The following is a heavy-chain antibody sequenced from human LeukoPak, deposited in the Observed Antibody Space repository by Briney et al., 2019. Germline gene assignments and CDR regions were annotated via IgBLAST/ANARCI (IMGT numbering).Heavy chain of an antibody. J-gene: IGHJ4*02. CDR3: ARDKRSVDYYDSSGLFDY. D-gene: IGHD3-22*01. CDR2: ISSSSSTI. Sequence: EGSLRLSCTASGLTFSSYSMNWVRQAPGKGLEWSSYISSSSSTIYYADSVKGRFTISRDNAKNSLYLQMNSLRDEDTAVYYCARDKRSVDYYDSSGLFDYWGQGTLVTVSS. V-gene: IGHV3-48*02. CDR1: GLTFSSYS.